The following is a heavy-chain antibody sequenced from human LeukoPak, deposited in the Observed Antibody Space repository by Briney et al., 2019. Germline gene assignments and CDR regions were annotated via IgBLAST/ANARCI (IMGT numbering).Heavy chain of an antibody. CDR2: IYYSGST. D-gene: IGHD3-9*01. CDR1: GGSISSSSYY. V-gene: IGHV4-39*01. J-gene: IGHJ5*02. CDR3: ARLIKLRYFEWSRRNNWFDP. Sequence: PSETLSLTCTVSGGSISSSSYYWGWIRQPPGKGLEWIGSIYYSGSTYYNPSLKSRVTISVDTSKNQFSLKLSSVTAADTAVYYCARLIKLRYFEWSRRNNWFDPWGQGTLVTVSS.